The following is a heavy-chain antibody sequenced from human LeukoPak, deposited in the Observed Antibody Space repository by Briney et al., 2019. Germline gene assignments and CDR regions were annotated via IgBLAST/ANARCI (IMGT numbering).Heavy chain of an antibody. D-gene: IGHD5-18*01. CDR1: GFTFSDYY. CDR2: ISSSGSTI. Sequence: KAGGSLRLSCAASGFTFSDYYMSWIRQAPEKGLELVSYISSSGSTIYYADSVKGRFTISRDNAKNSLYLQMNSLRAEDTAVYYCARDLGYSYGYGEFDYWGQGTLVTVSS. CDR3: ARDLGYSYGYGEFDY. J-gene: IGHJ4*02. V-gene: IGHV3-11*04.